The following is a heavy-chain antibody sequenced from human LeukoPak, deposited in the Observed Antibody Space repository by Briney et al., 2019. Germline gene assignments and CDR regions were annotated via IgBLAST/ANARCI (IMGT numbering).Heavy chain of an antibody. J-gene: IGHJ3*02. CDR2: ISGSGGST. Sequence: PGGSLRLSCAASGFTFSSYAMSWVRQAPGKGLEWVSAISGSGGSTYYADSVKGRFTISRDNSKNTLYLQMNSLRAEDTAVYYCARTYYDSSGPVVADAFDIWGQGTMVTVSS. CDR1: GFTFSSYA. V-gene: IGHV3-23*01. D-gene: IGHD3-22*01. CDR3: ARTYYDSSGPVVADAFDI.